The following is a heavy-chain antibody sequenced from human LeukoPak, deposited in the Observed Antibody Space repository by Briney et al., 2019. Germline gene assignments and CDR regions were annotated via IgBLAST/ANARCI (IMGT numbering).Heavy chain of an antibody. V-gene: IGHV3-74*01. CDR2: IASGGSST. Sequence: GGSLRLSCAASGFTFSSYWMNWVRQAPGKGLVWVSRIASGGSSTTYADSVKGRFSISRDNAKNTLYLQMNSLRVEDTAVYYCARGRPHGNDYWGQGTLVTVSS. J-gene: IGHJ4*02. D-gene: IGHD4-23*01. CDR3: ARGRPHGNDY. CDR1: GFTFSSYW.